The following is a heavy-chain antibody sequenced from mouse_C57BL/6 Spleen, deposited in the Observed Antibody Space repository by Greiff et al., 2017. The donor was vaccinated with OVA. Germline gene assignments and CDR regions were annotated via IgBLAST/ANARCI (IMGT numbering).Heavy chain of an antibody. Sequence: QVQLQQSGAELAKPGASVKLSCKASGYTFTSYWMHWVKQRPGQGLEWIGYINPSSGYPKYNQKFKDKATLTADKSSSPAYMQLSSLTYADSAVYYCARGDGSSFFDYWGQGTTLTVSS. CDR3: ARGDGSSFFDY. D-gene: IGHD1-1*01. J-gene: IGHJ2*01. CDR1: GYTFTSYW. CDR2: INPSSGYP. V-gene: IGHV1-7*01.